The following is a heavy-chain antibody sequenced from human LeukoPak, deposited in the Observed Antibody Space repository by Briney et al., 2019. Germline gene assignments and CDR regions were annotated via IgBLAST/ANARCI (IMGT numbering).Heavy chain of an antibody. CDR2: INPNSGGT. D-gene: IGHD3-16*01. Sequence: ASVKVSCKASGYTFTGYYMHWVRQAPGQGLGWMGWINPNSGGTNYAQKFQGRVTMTRDTSISTAYMELSRLRSDDTAVYYCARDSVPTSGFDPWGQGTLVTVSS. CDR1: GYTFTGYY. CDR3: ARDSVPTSGFDP. V-gene: IGHV1-2*02. J-gene: IGHJ5*02.